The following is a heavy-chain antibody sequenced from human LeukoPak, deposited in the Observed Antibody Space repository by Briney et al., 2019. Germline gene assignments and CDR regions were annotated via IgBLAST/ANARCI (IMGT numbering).Heavy chain of an antibody. CDR3: ARYCSGGSCYRDAFDI. CDR2: IYPGDSDT. Sequence: GESLKISCKGSGYSFTSYWIVWVRQMPGKGLEWMGIIYPGDSDTRYSPSFQGQVTISADKSISTAYLQWSSLKASDTAMYYCARYCSGGSCYRDAFDIWGQGTMVTVSS. J-gene: IGHJ3*02. D-gene: IGHD2-15*01. V-gene: IGHV5-51*01. CDR1: GYSFTSYW.